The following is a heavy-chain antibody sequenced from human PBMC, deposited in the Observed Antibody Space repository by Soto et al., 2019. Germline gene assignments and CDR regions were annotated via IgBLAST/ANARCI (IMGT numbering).Heavy chain of an antibody. V-gene: IGHV4-34*02. CDR2: VDHRGST. D-gene: IGHD1-7*01. CDR3: ARYEYGNSLYGVDV. J-gene: IGHJ6*02. CDR1: GESFSGYY. Sequence: QVHLQQRGAGLLKPSETLSLNCVVSGESFSGYYWSCIRQTPGMGLEWIGEVDHRGSTTYNPSLKNGASISIDSSKNLFSLELPTVTAADTALYFCARYEYGNSLYGVDVWGQGTRVTVSS.